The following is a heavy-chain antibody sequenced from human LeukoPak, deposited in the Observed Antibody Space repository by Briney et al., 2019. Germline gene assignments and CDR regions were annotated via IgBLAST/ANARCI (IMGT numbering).Heavy chain of an antibody. CDR3: ARGGGATSVDY. CDR1: GGSFSSYY. D-gene: IGHD1-26*01. CDR2: IYTSGST. Sequence: PSETLSLTCAVYGGSFSSYYWSWIRQPAGKGLEWIGRIYTSGSTNYNPSLKSRVTMSLDTSKYQFSLKLTSVTAADTAVYCCARGGGATSVDYWGQGTLVTVSS. V-gene: IGHV4-59*10. J-gene: IGHJ4*02.